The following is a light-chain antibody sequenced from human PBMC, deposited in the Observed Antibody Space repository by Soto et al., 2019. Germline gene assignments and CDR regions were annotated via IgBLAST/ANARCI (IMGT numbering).Light chain of an antibody. CDR2: GAS. J-gene: IGKJ2*01. V-gene: IGKV3-15*01. CDR1: QSVSDN. Sequence: EIVMTQSPATLSVSPGERATLSCRASQSVSDNLAWYQQKPGQAPRLLIYGASTRATGIPARFSGSGSGTYFTLTISSLQSEDFAVYYCQQSNNWSYTFGQGTKLDIK. CDR3: QQSNNWSYT.